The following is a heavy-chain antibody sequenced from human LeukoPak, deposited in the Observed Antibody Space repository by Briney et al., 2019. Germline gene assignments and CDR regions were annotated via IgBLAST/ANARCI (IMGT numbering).Heavy chain of an antibody. V-gene: IGHV4-34*01. CDR1: SGSFGDYH. Sequence: SETLSLTCALYSGSFGDYHWSWIRQPPGKGLEWIGEINQRGVTTYNSFLKSRVILSVDTSKKQFSLKLNSMTAADTAVYYCARATKGLLHLTSYNWFDPWGQGTLVTVSS. J-gene: IGHJ5*02. CDR3: ARATKGLLHLTSYNWFDP. CDR2: INQRGVT. D-gene: IGHD3/OR15-3a*01.